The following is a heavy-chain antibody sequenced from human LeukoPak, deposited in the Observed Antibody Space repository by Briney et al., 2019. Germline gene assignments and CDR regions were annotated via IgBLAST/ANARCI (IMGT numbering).Heavy chain of an antibody. CDR1: GFSFTSFE. CDR3: ARGRDGYNMYHFDY. J-gene: IGHJ4*02. CDR2: ISSFGSTI. D-gene: IGHD5-24*01. Sequence: GGSLRLSCAASGFSFTSFEMNWVRQAPGKGLEWLSHISSFGSTIYYADSVKGRFTISRDNAQESVYLHMNSLRAEDTAVYYCARGRDGYNMYHFDYWGQGTLVTVSS. V-gene: IGHV3-48*03.